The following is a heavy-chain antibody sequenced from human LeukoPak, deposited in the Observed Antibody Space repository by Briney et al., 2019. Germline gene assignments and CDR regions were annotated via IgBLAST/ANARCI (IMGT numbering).Heavy chain of an antibody. CDR1: GFTFSNYL. D-gene: IGHD2-15*01. CDR3: ARGYSGAAFDI. CDR2: ISSTGGTI. J-gene: IGHJ3*02. Sequence: GGSLRLSCVGSGFTFSNYLMNWVRQAPGKGLEWVSFISSTGGTIYYADAVKGRFTVSRDNAKNSLLLQMNSLRAEDTALYYCARGYSGAAFDIWGQGTMVTVSS. V-gene: IGHV3-48*01.